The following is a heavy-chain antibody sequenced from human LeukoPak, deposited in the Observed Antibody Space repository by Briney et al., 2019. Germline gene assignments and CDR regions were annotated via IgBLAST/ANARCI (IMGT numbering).Heavy chain of an antibody. V-gene: IGHV1-46*01. J-gene: IGHJ4*02. CDR1: GYSFTSNY. CDR2: IYPRDGST. CDR3: ARDQEAFDY. Sequence: GASVKVSFKASGYSFTSNYIHWVRQAPGQGPEGMGMIYPRDGSTSYAQKFQGRVTVTRDTSTSTVHMELSGLRSEDTAVYYCARDQEAFDYWGQGTLVTVSS.